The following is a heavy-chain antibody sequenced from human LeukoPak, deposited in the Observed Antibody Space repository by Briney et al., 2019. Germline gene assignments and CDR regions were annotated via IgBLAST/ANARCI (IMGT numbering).Heavy chain of an antibody. CDR3: ARDFHGGLWLLRNAFDI. D-gene: IGHD5-18*01. Sequence: VASVKVSCKASGGTFSSYAISWVRQAPGQGLEWMGWINPNSGGTNYAQKFQGRVTMTRDTSISTAYMELSRLRSDDTAVYYCARDFHGGLWLLRNAFDIWGQGTMVTVSS. V-gene: IGHV1-2*02. J-gene: IGHJ3*02. CDR1: GGTFSSYA. CDR2: INPNSGGT.